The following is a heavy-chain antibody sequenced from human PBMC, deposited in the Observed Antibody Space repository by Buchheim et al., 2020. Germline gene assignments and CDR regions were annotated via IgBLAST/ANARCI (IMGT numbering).Heavy chain of an antibody. Sequence: EVQLVESGGALVQPGGSLRLSCAVFGFTFRSYWMHWVRQAPGKGLVWVSRINSDGRSTNHADSVKGRFTMSRDNAKNTVYLQMDSLRAEDTAVYYCARDPGYFDCFDYWGQGTL. CDR2: INSDGRST. CDR3: ARDPGYFDCFDY. V-gene: IGHV3-74*01. CDR1: GFTFRSYW. J-gene: IGHJ4*02. D-gene: IGHD3-9*01.